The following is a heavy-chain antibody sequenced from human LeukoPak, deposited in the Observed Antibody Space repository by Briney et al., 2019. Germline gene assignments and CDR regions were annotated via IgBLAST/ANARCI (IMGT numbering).Heavy chain of an antibody. CDR1: GFTFSSYW. CDR2: IKQDGSEK. CDR3: AREGFDWNSRAIDP. J-gene: IGHJ5*02. D-gene: IGHD1-7*01. Sequence: GGSLRLSCAASGFTFSSYWMSWVRQAPGKGLEWVANIKQDGSEKYYVDSVKGRFTITRDNAKNSLYLQMNSLRAEDTAVYYCAREGFDWNSRAIDPWGQGTLVTVSS. V-gene: IGHV3-7*01.